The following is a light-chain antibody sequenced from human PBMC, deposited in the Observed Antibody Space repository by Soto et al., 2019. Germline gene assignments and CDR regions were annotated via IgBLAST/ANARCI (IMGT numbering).Light chain of an antibody. CDR1: QSIATSQ. CDR3: QQFAASPRT. J-gene: IGKJ1*01. CDR2: GAS. V-gene: IGKV3-20*01. Sequence: IVLTQSPGTLSLSPGERATLFCRASQSIATSQLAWYQQKPGQAPRLLIGASTRATGIPDRFSDSGSGTDFTLTISRLEPEDFAVYYCQQFAASPRTFGQGTKVDNK.